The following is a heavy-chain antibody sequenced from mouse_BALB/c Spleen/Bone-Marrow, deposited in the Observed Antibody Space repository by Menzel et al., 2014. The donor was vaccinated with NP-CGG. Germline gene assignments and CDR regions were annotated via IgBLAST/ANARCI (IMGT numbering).Heavy chain of an antibody. V-gene: IGHV14-3*02. CDR1: GFNIEDSY. CDR3: ARNYGSSLDY. CDR2: IDPANGNT. D-gene: IGHD1-1*01. J-gene: IGHJ2*01. Sequence: VQLQQSGAEIVKPGASVKSSCTPSGFNIEDSYIYWMKQRPEQGLEWIGRIDPANGNTRYDPKFQGKATITVDTSSATAYLQLSSLTSEDTAVYYCARNYGSSLDYWGQGTTLTASS.